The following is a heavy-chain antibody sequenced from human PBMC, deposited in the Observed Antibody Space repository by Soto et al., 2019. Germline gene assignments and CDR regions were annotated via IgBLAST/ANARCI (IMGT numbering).Heavy chain of an antibody. J-gene: IGHJ4*02. CDR1: GFTFSNSW. D-gene: IGHD2-2*01. V-gene: IGHV3-74*01. CDR2: INADGTST. Sequence: PGGCLRLSCAASGFTFSNSWMHWVRQVSGKWLEWVSRINADGTSTSYADSVKGRFTISRDNAKNTLYLHVNSLRAEDTAVYYCVKVLARGVGVPRFYFDSWGQGXLVTVSS. CDR3: VKVLARGVGVPRFYFDS.